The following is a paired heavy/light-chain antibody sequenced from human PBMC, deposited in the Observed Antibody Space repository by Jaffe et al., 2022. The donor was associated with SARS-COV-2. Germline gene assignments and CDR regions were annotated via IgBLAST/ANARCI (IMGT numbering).Light chain of an antibody. V-gene: IGLV2-14*01. Sequence: QSALTQPASVSGSPGQSITVSCTGTSSDVGHNKYVAWYQQHPGKAPKLIIFDVYSRPSGVSNRFSGSKSGNTASLTISGLQAEDEADYYCSSYATSRDVLFGGGTRLTVL. J-gene: IGLJ2*01. CDR2: DVY. CDR3: SSYATSRDVL. CDR1: SSDVGHNKY.
Heavy chain of an antibody. CDR1: GFTFRYYS. Sequence: QVQMVESGGGVVQPGRSLRLSCAASGFTFRYYSMYWVRQAPGQGLECVAIISYDGNDKHYADSVTGRFTISRDNSKNTLYLQMNSLRVEDTAMYYCSRGDGGHYYYMDVWGTGTTVTVSS. J-gene: IGHJ6*03. D-gene: IGHD3-22*01. CDR3: SRGDGGHYYYMDV. V-gene: IGHV3-30*01. CDR2: ISYDGNDK.